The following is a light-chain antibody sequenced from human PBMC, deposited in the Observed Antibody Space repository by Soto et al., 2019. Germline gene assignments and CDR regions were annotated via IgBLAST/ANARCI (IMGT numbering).Light chain of an antibody. J-gene: IGKJ1*01. CDR1: QNIGAA. V-gene: IGKV1-5*03. CDR3: QQYNSYSRT. CDR2: RTS. Sequence: DIQMTQSPSTLSASVGDRVTITCRASQNIGAALAWYQQKPGKAPSPLIYRTSSLESGVPSRFSGSGSGTDFTLAISGLQPDDFATYYCQQYNSYSRTFGQGTKVDIK.